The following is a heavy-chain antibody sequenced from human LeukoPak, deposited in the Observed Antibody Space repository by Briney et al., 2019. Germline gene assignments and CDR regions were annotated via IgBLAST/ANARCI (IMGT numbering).Heavy chain of an antibody. J-gene: IGHJ3*02. CDR3: ARDRGMVATIVSGAFDI. V-gene: IGHV1-2*02. D-gene: IGHD5-12*01. Sequence: ASVKVSCKASGYTFTSYGISWVRQAPGQGLEWMGWINPNSGGTNYAQKFQGRVTMTRDTSISTAYMELSRLRSDDTAVYYCARDRGMVATIVSGAFDIWGQGTMVTVSS. CDR2: INPNSGGT. CDR1: GYTFTSYG.